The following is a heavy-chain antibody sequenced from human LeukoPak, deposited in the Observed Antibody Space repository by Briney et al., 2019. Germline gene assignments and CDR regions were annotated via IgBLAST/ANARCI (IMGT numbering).Heavy chain of an antibody. CDR1: GGSISSYY. CDR3: ARANDVRFLEWEGAFDI. Sequence: SETLSLTCTVSGGSISSYYWSWIRQPPGKGLEWIGYIYYSGSTNYNPSLKSRVTISVDTSKNQFSLKLSSVTAADTAVYYCARANDVRFLEWEGAFDIWGQGTMVTVSS. J-gene: IGHJ3*02. D-gene: IGHD3-3*01. V-gene: IGHV4-59*08. CDR2: IYYSGST.